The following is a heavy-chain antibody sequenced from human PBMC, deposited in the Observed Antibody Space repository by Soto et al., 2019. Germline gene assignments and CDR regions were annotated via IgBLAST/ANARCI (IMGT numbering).Heavy chain of an antibody. CDR2: ISHSGAN. CDR1: GGSFTDYY. CDR3: ARGNHYYGMDV. Sequence: QVQLQQWGAGLLKPSETLSLTCAVYGGSFTDYYWTWMRQPPGKGLEWIGEISHSGANNYNPSLKSRVTISEDTSKNQVSLKVTSVNAADTAVFYCARGNHYYGMDVWGQGTTVNVSS. J-gene: IGHJ6*02. V-gene: IGHV4-34*01.